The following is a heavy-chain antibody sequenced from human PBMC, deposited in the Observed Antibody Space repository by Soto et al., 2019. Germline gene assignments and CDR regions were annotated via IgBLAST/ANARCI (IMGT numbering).Heavy chain of an antibody. D-gene: IGHD3-10*01. Sequence: EVQLVESGGGLVKPGGSLRLSCAASGFTFSNAWMSWVRQAPGKGLEWVGRIKSKTDGGTTDYAAPVKGRFTISRDDSKNTLYLQKNSLKTEDTAVYYCTTDRGRRAYYYGSGTLDYWGQGTLVTVSS. CDR3: TTDRGRRAYYYGSGTLDY. CDR1: GFTFSNAW. J-gene: IGHJ4*02. CDR2: IKSKTDGGTT. V-gene: IGHV3-15*01.